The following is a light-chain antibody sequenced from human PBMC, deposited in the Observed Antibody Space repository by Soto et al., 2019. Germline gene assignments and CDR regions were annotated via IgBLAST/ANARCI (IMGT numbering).Light chain of an antibody. CDR2: GAS. CDR1: QSVSSSY. Sequence: EIVLTQSPGTLSLSPGERATPSCRASQSVSSSYLAWYQQKPGQAPRLLIYGASSRATGIPDRFSGSGSGTDFTLTISRLEPEDFAVYYCQQYGSSPDTFGPGTKVDIK. J-gene: IGKJ3*01. V-gene: IGKV3-20*01. CDR3: QQYGSSPDT.